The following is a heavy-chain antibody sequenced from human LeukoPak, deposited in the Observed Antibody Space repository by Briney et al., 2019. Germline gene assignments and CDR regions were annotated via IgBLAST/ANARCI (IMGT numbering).Heavy chain of an antibody. CDR2: IWSDGSNK. V-gene: IGHV3-33*01. D-gene: IGHD3-10*01. CDR3: ATDIGSAPFDY. CDR1: GFTFSSYG. Sequence: GGSLRLSCAASGFTFSSYGMHWVRQAPGKGLEWVAVIWSDGSNKNYADSVKGRFTISGDNSKNTLYLQMNSLRVEDTAMYYCATDIGSAPFDYWGQGTLVTVSS. J-gene: IGHJ4*02.